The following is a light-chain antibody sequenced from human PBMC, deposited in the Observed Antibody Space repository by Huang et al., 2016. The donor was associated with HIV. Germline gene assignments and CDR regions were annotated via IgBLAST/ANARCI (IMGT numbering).Light chain of an antibody. CDR3: QQSYDTPIT. CDR2: AAS. Sequence: DIQMTQSPSSLSASVGDRVTITCRASQSISNYLNWYQQKPGKDPNLLIYAASKLQTGVPSRFSGSGSGTDVTLTINSLQPEDFATYYCQQSYDTPITFGPGTKLDIK. J-gene: IGKJ3*01. CDR1: QSISNY. V-gene: IGKV1-39*01.